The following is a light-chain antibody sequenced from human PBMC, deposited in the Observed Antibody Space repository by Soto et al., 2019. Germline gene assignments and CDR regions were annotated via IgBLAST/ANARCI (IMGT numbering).Light chain of an antibody. J-gene: IGLJ2*01. Sequence: QYVLTQPPSESGAPGQRVTISCTGSSSNIGAGYDVHWYQQLPGTAPKLLIYGNSNRPSGVPDRFSGSKSGTSASLAITGLQAEDEADYYCQSYDSSLSGHVVFGGGTKLTVL. CDR3: QSYDSSLSGHVV. CDR1: SSNIGAGYD. V-gene: IGLV1-40*01. CDR2: GNS.